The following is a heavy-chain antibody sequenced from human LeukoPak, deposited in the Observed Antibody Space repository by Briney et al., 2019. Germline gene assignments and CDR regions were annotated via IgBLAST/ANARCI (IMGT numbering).Heavy chain of an antibody. J-gene: IGHJ4*02. D-gene: IGHD2-15*01. CDR1: GFTFSSYS. CDR2: ISSSSSYI. Sequence: GGSLRLSCAASGFTFSSYSMNWVRQAPGKGLEWVSSISSSSSYIYYADSVKGRFTISRDNAKNSLYLQMNSLRAEDTAVYYCATTSVVAATPGFDYWGQGTLVTVSS. V-gene: IGHV3-21*01. CDR3: ATTSVVAATPGFDY.